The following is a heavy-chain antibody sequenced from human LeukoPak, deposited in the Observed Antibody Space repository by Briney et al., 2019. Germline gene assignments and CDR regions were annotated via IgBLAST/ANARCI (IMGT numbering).Heavy chain of an antibody. V-gene: IGHV4-39*01. CDR3: IRGANYFDY. CDR1: GGSISSSSYY. D-gene: IGHD3-10*01. CDR2: IYYSGST. Sequence: SETLSLTCTVSGGSISSSSYYWGWIRQPPGKVLERVGSIYYSGSTYYNPSIKSRVTISVDTSKNQFSLTLSPVTAADTAVYYCIRGANYFDYWGQGTLVTVSS. J-gene: IGHJ4*02.